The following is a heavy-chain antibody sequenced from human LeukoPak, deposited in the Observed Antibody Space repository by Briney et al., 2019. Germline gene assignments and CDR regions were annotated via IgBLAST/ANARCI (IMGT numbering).Heavy chain of an antibody. J-gene: IGHJ6*02. Sequence: SVKVSCKASGGAFSSYAISWVRQAPGQGLEWMGGIIPIFGTANYAQKFQGRVTITADESTSTAYMELSSLRSEDTAVYYCAGSVVRGVTYYYGMDVWGQGTTVTVSS. CDR3: AGSVVRGVTYYYGMDV. D-gene: IGHD3-10*01. CDR1: GGAFSSYA. CDR2: IIPIFGTA. V-gene: IGHV1-69*01.